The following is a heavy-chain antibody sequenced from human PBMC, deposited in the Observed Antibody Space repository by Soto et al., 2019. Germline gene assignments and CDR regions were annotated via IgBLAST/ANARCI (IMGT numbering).Heavy chain of an antibody. D-gene: IGHD6-6*01. CDR3: ARWGSSDAFDI. CDR2: ISSSSSYI. CDR1: GFTFSSYS. V-gene: IGHV3-21*01. Sequence: GESLKISCAASGFTFSSYSMNWVRQAPGKGLEWGSSISSSSSYIYYADSVKGRFTISRDNAKNSLYLQMNSLRAEDSAVYYCARWGSSDAFDIWGQGTMVTVSS. J-gene: IGHJ3*02.